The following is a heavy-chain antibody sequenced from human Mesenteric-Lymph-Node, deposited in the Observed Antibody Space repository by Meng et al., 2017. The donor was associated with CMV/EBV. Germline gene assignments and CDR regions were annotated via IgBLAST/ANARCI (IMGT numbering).Heavy chain of an antibody. CDR2: ISGSGGST. J-gene: IGHJ2*01. V-gene: IGHV3-23*01. Sequence: GFTFSSYTMSWVRQAPGKGLEWVSAISGSGGSTYYADSVKGRFTISRDNTKNTLSLQMNSLRAEDTAIYYCAKGGTPVVSSYWYFNLWGRGTLVTVSS. CDR1: GFTFSSYT. D-gene: IGHD4-23*01. CDR3: AKGGTPVVSSYWYFNL.